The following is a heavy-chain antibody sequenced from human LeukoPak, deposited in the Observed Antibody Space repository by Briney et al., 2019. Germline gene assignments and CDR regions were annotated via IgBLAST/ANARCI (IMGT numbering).Heavy chain of an antibody. CDR1: GFTFSSYA. D-gene: IGHD3-3*01. CDR2: ISYDGSNK. J-gene: IGHJ4*02. Sequence: GGSLRLSCAASGFTFSSYAMHWVRQAPGKGLEWVAVISYDGSNKYYADSVKGRFTISRDNSKNMLYLQMNSLRAKDTAVYYCAREEDTIFGVVMGYWGQGTLVTVSS. CDR3: AREEDTIFGVVMGY. V-gene: IGHV3-30*04.